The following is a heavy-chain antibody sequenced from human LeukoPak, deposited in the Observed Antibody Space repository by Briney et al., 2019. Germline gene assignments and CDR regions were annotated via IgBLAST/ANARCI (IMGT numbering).Heavy chain of an antibody. D-gene: IGHD5-18*01. CDR3: ARGRDTAMVTDAFDI. J-gene: IGHJ3*02. CDR1: GFTFSSYS. Sequence: GGSLRLSCAASGFTFSSYSMNWVRQAPGKGLEWVSSISSSSSYIYYADSVKGRFTISRDNAKNSLYLQMNSLRAEDTAVYYCARGRDTAMVTDAFDIWGQGTMVTVSS. V-gene: IGHV3-21*01. CDR2: ISSSSSYI.